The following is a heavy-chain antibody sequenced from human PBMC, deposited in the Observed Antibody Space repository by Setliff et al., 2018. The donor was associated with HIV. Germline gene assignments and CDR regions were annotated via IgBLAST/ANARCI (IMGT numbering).Heavy chain of an antibody. J-gene: IGHJ4*02. V-gene: IGHV4-39*07. CDR2: IHYSGYT. CDR1: GDSISTSPYS. D-gene: IGHD1-26*01. CDR3: ARDWGQRIVIPH. Sequence: SETLSLTCTVSGDSISTSPYSWGWIRQPPGKGLEWIGSIHYSGYTYYSPSLRTRVTISVDTFKNQFSLKLSSVTAADTAVYYCARDWGQRIVIPHWGQGTLVTVSS.